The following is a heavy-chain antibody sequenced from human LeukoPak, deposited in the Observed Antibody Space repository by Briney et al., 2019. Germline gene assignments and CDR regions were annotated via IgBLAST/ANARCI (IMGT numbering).Heavy chain of an antibody. J-gene: IGHJ6*02. V-gene: IGHV4-59*08. CDR3: ARGYCSSTTCYYNGMDV. CDR2: ISYSGST. D-gene: IGHD2/OR15-2a*01. CDR1: GGSISSYY. Sequence: SETPSLTCTVSGGSISSYYWSWIRQPPGKGLEWIGYISYSGSTNYNPSLKSRVTISLDTSKNQFSLQLTSVTATDTAVYYCARGYCSSTTCYYNGMDVWGQGTTVTVSS.